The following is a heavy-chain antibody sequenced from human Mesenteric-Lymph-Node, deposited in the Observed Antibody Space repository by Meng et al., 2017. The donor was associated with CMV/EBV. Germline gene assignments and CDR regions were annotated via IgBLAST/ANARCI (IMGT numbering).Heavy chain of an antibody. CDR1: GFIFSTYA. CDR2: ITDNGDKT. J-gene: IGHJ4*02. D-gene: IGHD2-2*01. V-gene: IGHV3-23*01. CDR3: ASHCTSTSCSNDY. Sequence: GESLKISCVASGFIFSTYAMSWVRQAPGKGLEWVSIITDNGDKTEYADSVKGRFTISRDNAKNTLYLQMNSLRAEDTALYYCASHCTSTSCSNDYWGQGTLVTVSS.